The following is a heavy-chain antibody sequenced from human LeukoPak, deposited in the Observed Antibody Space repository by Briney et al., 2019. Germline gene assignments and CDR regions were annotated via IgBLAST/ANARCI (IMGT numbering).Heavy chain of an antibody. Sequence: SETLSLTCTVSGGSVSSGTYYWSWIRQPPGTGLEWIGYIYYSGSTKYNPSLKSRVTISVDTSKNQFSLKLSSVTAADTAVYYCARYWGSPYGRIDYWGQGTLVTVSS. J-gene: IGHJ4*02. CDR1: GGSVSSGTYY. CDR2: IYYSGST. V-gene: IGHV4-61*01. D-gene: IGHD6-6*01. CDR3: ARYWGSPYGRIDY.